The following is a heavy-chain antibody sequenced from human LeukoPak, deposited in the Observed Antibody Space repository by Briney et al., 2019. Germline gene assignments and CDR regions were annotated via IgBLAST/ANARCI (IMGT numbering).Heavy chain of an antibody. CDR1: GFTFSNAW. CDR3: ARPLYSYYYYYYMDV. J-gene: IGHJ6*03. D-gene: IGHD2-8*01. CDR2: IKSKSDGGTI. V-gene: IGHV3-15*05. Sequence: PGGSLRLSCAASGFTFSNAWMSWVRQAPGKGLEWVGRIKSKSDGGTIDYAAPVKGRFTISRDNAKNSLYLQMNSLRAEDTALYYCARPLYSYYYYYYMDVWGKGTTVTVSS.